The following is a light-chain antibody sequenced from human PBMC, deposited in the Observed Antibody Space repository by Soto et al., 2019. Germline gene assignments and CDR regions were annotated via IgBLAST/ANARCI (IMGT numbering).Light chain of an antibody. J-gene: IGKJ5*01. Sequence: EIVLTQSLGTLSLTTEERATLSFGAGQSVGSNLAWYQQKHGQAPRLLIYGASTRATGIPARFSGTGSGTEFTLTISSLQSEDFAVYYCQPYNNLPRGTSGQGTRLEI. CDR3: QPYNNLPRGT. CDR2: GAS. V-gene: IGKV3-15*01. CDR1: QSVGSN.